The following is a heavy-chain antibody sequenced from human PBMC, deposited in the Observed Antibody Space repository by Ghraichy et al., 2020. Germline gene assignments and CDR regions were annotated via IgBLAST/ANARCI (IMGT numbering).Heavy chain of an antibody. CDR2: IKQDGSEK. CDR3: ARAAYYYDRSDY. Sequence: GGSLRLSCTASGFTFSNYWMGWVRQAPGKGLEWVANIKQDGSEKHYVGSVEGRFTISRDNAKNLVYLQMNSLRAEDTAVYYCARAAYYYDRSDYWGRGTLVTVSS. J-gene: IGHJ4*02. D-gene: IGHD3-22*01. CDR1: GFTFSNYW. V-gene: IGHV3-7*01.